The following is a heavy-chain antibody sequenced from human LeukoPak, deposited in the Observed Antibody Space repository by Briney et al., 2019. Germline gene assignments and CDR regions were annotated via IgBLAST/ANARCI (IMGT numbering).Heavy chain of an antibody. J-gene: IGHJ4*02. Sequence: PGGALRLSCAASGFTFTSYAMTWVRQAPGKGLEGVSALSGTGDSSYYADSVKGRFTISRDNSKNTLYLQMNSLRAADTAVYYCARDRNTDFWSGYYTNYFDYWGQGTLVTVSS. CDR1: GFTFTSYA. V-gene: IGHV3-23*01. CDR3: ARDRNTDFWSGYYTNYFDY. CDR2: LSGTGDSS. D-gene: IGHD3-3*01.